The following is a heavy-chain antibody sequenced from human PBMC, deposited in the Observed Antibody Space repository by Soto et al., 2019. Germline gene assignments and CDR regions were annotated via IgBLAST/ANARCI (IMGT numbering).Heavy chain of an antibody. Sequence: SETLSLTCTVSGGSISGYYWSWIRQPPGKGLEWIGYIYYSGSTRYNPSLKSRLTISVDTSKNQFSLRLTSVTAADTAVYYYARQTEYYDILTGYSHSYYFDYWGQGTLVTVSS. V-gene: IGHV4-59*01. CDR2: IYYSGST. D-gene: IGHD3-9*01. CDR1: GGSISGYY. J-gene: IGHJ4*02. CDR3: ARQTEYYDILTGYSHSYYFDY.